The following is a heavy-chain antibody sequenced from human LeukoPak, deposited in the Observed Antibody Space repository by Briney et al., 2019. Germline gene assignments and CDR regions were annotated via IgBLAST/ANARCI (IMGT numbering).Heavy chain of an antibody. CDR1: GFTFTSSA. D-gene: IGHD4-23*01. CDR3: AAESYYYGGNSSLLGY. Sequence: SVKVSYKASGFTFTSSAMQWVRQARGQRLEWIGWIVVGSGNTNYAQKFQERVTITRDMSTSTAYMELSSLRSEDTAVYYCAAESYYYGGNSSLLGYWGQGTLVTVSS. V-gene: IGHV1-58*02. J-gene: IGHJ4*02. CDR2: IVVGSGNT.